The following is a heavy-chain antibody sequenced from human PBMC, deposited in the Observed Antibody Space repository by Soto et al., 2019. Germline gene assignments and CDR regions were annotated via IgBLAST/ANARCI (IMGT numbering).Heavy chain of an antibody. CDR2: ISSSSGTI. CDR1: GFTFSSYS. D-gene: IGHD6-13*01. CDR3: ACPFCISGWYIGLF. V-gene: IGHV3-48*02. Sequence: QLVESGGGLVQPGGSLRLSCEALGFTFSSYSVNWVRQAPGKGLEWVSCISSSSGTIYYADSVKGRFTISTDNAKNSLFLQVNSLRDECTAVDYCACPFCISGWYIGLFGGQGTIVTVSS. J-gene: IGHJ3*01.